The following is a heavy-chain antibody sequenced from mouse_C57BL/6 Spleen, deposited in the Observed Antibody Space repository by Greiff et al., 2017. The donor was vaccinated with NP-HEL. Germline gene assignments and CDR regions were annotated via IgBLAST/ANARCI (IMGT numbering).Heavy chain of an antibody. J-gene: IGHJ1*03. V-gene: IGHV5-16*01. Sequence: EVQLVESEGGLVQPGSSMKLSCTASGFTFSDYYMAWVRQVPEKGLEWVANINYDGSSTYYLDSLKSRFIISRDNAKNILYLQMSSLKSEDTATYYCASDRDGYYGYFDVWGTGTTVTVSS. CDR3: ASDRDGYYGYFDV. D-gene: IGHD2-3*01. CDR1: GFTFSDYY. CDR2: INYDGSST.